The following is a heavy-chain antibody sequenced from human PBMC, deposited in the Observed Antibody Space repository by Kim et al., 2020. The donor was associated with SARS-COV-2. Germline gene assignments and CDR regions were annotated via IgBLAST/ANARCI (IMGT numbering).Heavy chain of an antibody. D-gene: IGHD6-13*01. Sequence: GGSLRLSCAASGFTFSSYWMHWVRQAPGKGLVWVSRINSDGSSTSYADSVKGRFTISRDNAKNTLYLQMNSLRAEDTAVYYCGRVGTLGSSWRIYYFDYWGQGTLVTVSS. CDR2: INSDGSST. CDR3: GRVGTLGSSWRIYYFDY. J-gene: IGHJ4*02. V-gene: IGHV3-74*01. CDR1: GFTFSSYW.